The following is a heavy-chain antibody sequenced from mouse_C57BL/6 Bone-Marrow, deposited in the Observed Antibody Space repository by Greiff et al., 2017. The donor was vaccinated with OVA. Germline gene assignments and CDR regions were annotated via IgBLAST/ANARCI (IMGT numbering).Heavy chain of an antibody. CDR3: AKRGFTTVVAPYAMDY. D-gene: IGHD1-1*01. CDR2: LWRGGSP. Sequence: QVQLQQSGPGLVQPSQSLSITCTVSGFSLTSYGVHWVRQSPGKGLEWLGVLWRGGSPAYTAAFMSRLRITKDNSKSQVFFQMNSLQADDTAIYDCAKRGFTTVVAPYAMDYWGQGTSVTVSS. CDR1: GFSLTSYG. V-gene: IGHV2-5*01. J-gene: IGHJ4*01.